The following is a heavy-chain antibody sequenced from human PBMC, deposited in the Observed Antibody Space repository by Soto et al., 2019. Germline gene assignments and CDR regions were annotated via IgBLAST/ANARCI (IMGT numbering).Heavy chain of an antibody. V-gene: IGHV4-39*01. Sequence: QLQLQESGPGLVKPSETLSLTCTVSGGSISTSSYYWGWVRQPPGKGLEWIGSFYYSGSTYYNSSLTRRVTLSVDTSKNQFSLKLSSVTAADTAVYYCARLCPTNYYGSGIGWFDPWGQGTLVTVSS. J-gene: IGHJ5*02. CDR1: GGSISTSSYY. D-gene: IGHD3-10*01. CDR3: ARLCPTNYYGSGIGWFDP. CDR2: FYYSGST.